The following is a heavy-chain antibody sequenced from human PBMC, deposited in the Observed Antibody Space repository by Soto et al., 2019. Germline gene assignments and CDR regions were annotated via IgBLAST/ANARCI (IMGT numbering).Heavy chain of an antibody. V-gene: IGHV4-39*01. D-gene: IGHD6-25*01. CDR3: ARATAAGISAMDV. CDR2: IYYTGST. CDR1: GGSISSSSYY. Sequence: SETLSLTCTVSGGSISSSSYYWAWIRQPPGRGLEWLGSIYYTGSTYYSPSLKNRVDVSLDTSSKKFSLRLTSVTDADSGVYYCARATAAGISAMDVWGQGTTVTVSS. J-gene: IGHJ6*02.